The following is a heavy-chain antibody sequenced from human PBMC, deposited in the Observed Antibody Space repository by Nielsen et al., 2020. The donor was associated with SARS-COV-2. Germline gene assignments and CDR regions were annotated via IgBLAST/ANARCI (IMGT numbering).Heavy chain of an antibody. D-gene: IGHD3-10*01. Sequence: ASVKVSCKASGYRFTSYYIHWVRQAPGQGLEWMGIINPSGGTTRDAQKFQGRVTTTRDTSTNTVYMELSSLRSEDTAVYYCARDYYGLGSYGTDTFDIWGQGTMVTVSS. J-gene: IGHJ3*02. CDR2: INPSGGTT. CDR3: ARDYYGLGSYGTDTFDI. CDR1: GYRFTSYY. V-gene: IGHV1-46*01.